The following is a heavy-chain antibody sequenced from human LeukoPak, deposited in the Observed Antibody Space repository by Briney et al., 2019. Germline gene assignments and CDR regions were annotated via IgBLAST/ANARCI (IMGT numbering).Heavy chain of an antibody. Sequence: ASVKVSCKASGYTFTGYCMHWVRQAPGQGLEWMGWINPNSGGTNYAQKFQGRVTMTRDTSISTAYMELSRLRSDDTAVYYCARDWSSDYYFDYWGQGTLVTVSS. CDR2: INPNSGGT. CDR3: ARDWSSDYYFDY. D-gene: IGHD6-6*01. J-gene: IGHJ4*02. V-gene: IGHV1-2*02. CDR1: GYTFTGYC.